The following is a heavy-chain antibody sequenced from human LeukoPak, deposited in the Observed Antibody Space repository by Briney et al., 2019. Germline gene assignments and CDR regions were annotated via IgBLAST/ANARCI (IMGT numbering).Heavy chain of an antibody. Sequence: SQTLSLTCTVSGGSISSGGYYWSWIRQHPGKGLEWIGYIYYSGSTYYNPSLKSRVTISVDTSKNQFSLKLSSVTAADTAVYYCARDYYGDYLYYYGMDVRGQGTTVTVSS. J-gene: IGHJ6*02. D-gene: IGHD4-17*01. CDR2: IYYSGST. CDR3: ARDYYGDYLYYYGMDV. V-gene: IGHV4-31*03. CDR1: GGSISSGGYY.